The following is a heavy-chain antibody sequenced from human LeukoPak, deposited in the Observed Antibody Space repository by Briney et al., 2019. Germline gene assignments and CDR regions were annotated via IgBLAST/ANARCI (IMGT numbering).Heavy chain of an antibody. V-gene: IGHV1-24*01. CDR3: ASYSSSWSENQS. J-gene: IGHJ4*02. D-gene: IGHD6-13*01. Sequence: ASVKVSCKVSGYTLTELSMHWVRQAPGKGLEWMGGFDPEDGETIYAQKFQGRVTMTEDTSTDTAYMELSSLRSEDTAVYYCASYSSSWSENQSWGQGTLVTVSS. CDR1: GYTLTELS. CDR2: FDPEDGET.